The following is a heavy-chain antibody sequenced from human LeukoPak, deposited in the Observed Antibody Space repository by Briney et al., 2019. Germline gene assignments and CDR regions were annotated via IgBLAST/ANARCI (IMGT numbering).Heavy chain of an antibody. CDR1: GFTFSSYA. J-gene: IGHJ4*02. D-gene: IGHD3-22*01. CDR2: ISGSGGST. CDR3: AKPPYDSGGYFGLFDY. Sequence: PGGSLRLSCAASGFTFSSYAMSWVRQAPGKGLEWVSAISGSGGSTYYADSVKGRFTISRDNSKNTLYLQMNSLRAEDTAVYYCAKPPYDSGGYFGLFDYRGQGTLVTVSS. V-gene: IGHV3-23*01.